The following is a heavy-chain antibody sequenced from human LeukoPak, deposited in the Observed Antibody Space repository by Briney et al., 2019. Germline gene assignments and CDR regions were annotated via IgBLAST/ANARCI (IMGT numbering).Heavy chain of an antibody. J-gene: IGHJ4*02. CDR3: ARLTGVVNAFDY. V-gene: IGHV3-21*01. Sequence: GGSLRLSCAASGFTFSTYSMTWVRQAPGKGLEWVSSISSGSSNISYADSVKGRFTISRDNAKYSLYLQVNSLRAEDTAVYYCARLTGVVNAFDYWGQGTLVTVSS. CDR1: GFTFSTYS. CDR2: ISSGSSNI. D-gene: IGHD5-18*01.